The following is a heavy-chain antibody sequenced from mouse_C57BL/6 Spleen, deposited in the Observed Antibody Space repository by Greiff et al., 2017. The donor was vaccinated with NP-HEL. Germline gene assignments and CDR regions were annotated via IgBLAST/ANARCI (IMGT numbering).Heavy chain of an antibody. V-gene: IGHV1-42*01. CDR1: GYSFTGYY. Sequence: VQLQQSGPELVKPGASVKISCKASGYSFTGYYMNWVKQSPEKSLEWIGEINPSTGGTTYNQKFKAKATLTVDKSSSTAYMQLKSLTSEDSAVYYCARDRYYYGSSYDGHFDYWGQGTTLTVSS. D-gene: IGHD1-1*01. CDR3: ARDRYYYGSSYDGHFDY. CDR2: INPSTGGT. J-gene: IGHJ2*01.